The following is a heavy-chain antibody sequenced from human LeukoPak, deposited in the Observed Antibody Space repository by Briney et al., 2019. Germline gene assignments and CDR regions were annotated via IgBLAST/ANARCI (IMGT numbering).Heavy chain of an antibody. CDR2: IYHTGTT. Sequence: SQTLSLTCTVSGGLISRIEYYWGWVRQSPVKGLEWLGHIYHTGTTLYSPHLNNRLTVSVDSSKNQFSLTLNSVTAADAAVYYCASVSVWELATHTGGSFDYWGRGILVTVSS. V-gene: IGHV4-30-4*01. CDR3: ASVSVWELATHTGGSFDY. CDR1: GGLISRIEYY. D-gene: IGHD1-26*01. J-gene: IGHJ4*02.